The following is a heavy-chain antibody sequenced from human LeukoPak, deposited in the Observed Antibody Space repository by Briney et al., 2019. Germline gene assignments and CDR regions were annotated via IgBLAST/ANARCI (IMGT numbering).Heavy chain of an antibody. J-gene: IGHJ4*02. V-gene: IGHV4-39*07. CDR3: ARLHSNYYDSSGYPYYFDY. D-gene: IGHD3-22*01. CDR2: IYYSGST. CDR1: GGSISSSSYY. Sequence: RASETLSLTCTVSGGSISSSSYYWGWIRQPPGKGLEWIGSIYYSGSTYYNPSLKSRVTISVDTSKNQFSLKLSSVTAADTAVYYCARLHSNYYDSSGYPYYFDYWGQGTLVTVSS.